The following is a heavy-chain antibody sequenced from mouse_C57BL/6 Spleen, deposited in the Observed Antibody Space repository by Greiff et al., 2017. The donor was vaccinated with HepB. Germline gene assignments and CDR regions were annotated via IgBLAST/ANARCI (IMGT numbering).Heavy chain of an antibody. V-gene: IGHV3-6*01. CDR3: ARDPYYYGSSPHWYFDV. CDR2: ISYDGSN. D-gene: IGHD1-1*01. J-gene: IGHJ1*03. Sequence: EVQLQESGPGLVKPSQSLSLTCSVTGYSITSGYYWNWIRQFPGNKLEWMGYISYDGSNNYNPSLKNRISITRDTSKNQFFLKLNSVTTEDTATYYCARDPYYYGSSPHWYFDVWGTGTTVTVSS. CDR1: GYSITSGYY.